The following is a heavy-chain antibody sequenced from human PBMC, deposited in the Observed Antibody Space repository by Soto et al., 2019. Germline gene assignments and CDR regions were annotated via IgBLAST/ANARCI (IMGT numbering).Heavy chain of an antibody. Sequence: SETLSLTCAVYGGSFSGYYCSWIRQPPGTGLEWIGEINHSGSTNYNPSLKSRVTISVDTSKNQFSLKLSSVTAADTAVYYCARGYYDFWNYGMDVWGQGTTVTVSS. V-gene: IGHV4-34*01. CDR1: GGSFSGYY. CDR2: INHSGST. J-gene: IGHJ6*02. CDR3: ARGYYDFWNYGMDV. D-gene: IGHD3-3*01.